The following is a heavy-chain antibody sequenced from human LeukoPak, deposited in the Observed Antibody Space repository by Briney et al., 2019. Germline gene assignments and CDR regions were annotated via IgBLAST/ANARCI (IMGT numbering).Heavy chain of an antibody. CDR1: GYDFTSVG. D-gene: IGHD6-19*01. CDR3: ARAGSGSGWYFDY. CDR2: ISPYNGNT. Sequence: GASAKVSCKASGYDFTSVGITWVRRAPGQGLEWMGWISPYNGNTRYAQKFQDRVAMTTDTSTTTAYMELRGLRFNDTAVYYCARAGSGSGWYFDYWGQGTLVTVSS. V-gene: IGHV1-18*01. J-gene: IGHJ4*02.